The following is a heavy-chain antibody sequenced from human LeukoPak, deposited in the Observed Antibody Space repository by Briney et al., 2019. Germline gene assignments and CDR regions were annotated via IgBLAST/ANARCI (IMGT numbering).Heavy chain of an antibody. CDR1: GGSISSSSYY. CDR2: IYYSRST. J-gene: IGHJ4*02. V-gene: IGHV4-39*01. Sequence: TSSETLSLTCTVSGGSISSSSYYWGWLRQPPGKGREWFGSIYYSRSTYYSTSLKSRVTISVDTSKNQFSLKLSSVTAADTAVYYCARHLRYYILTGYMLGFDYWGQGTLVTVSS. CDR3: ARHLRYYILTGYMLGFDY. D-gene: IGHD3-9*01.